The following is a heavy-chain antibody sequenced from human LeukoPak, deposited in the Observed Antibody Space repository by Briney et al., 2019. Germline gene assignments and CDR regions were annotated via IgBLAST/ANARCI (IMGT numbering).Heavy chain of an antibody. CDR1: GGSISSYY. Sequence: PSETLSLTCTVSGGSISSYYWSWIRQPPGKGLEWIGYIYYSGSTNYNLSLKSRVTISVDTSKNQFSLKLSSVTAADTAVYYCARVWEKYYFDYWGQGTLVTVSS. CDR3: ARVWEKYYFDY. V-gene: IGHV4-59*01. D-gene: IGHD1-26*01. J-gene: IGHJ4*02. CDR2: IYYSGST.